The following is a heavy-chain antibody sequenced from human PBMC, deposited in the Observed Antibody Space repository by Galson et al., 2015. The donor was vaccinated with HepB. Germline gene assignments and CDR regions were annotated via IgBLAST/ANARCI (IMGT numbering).Heavy chain of an antibody. CDR1: GFTFSSYA. CDR3: ARTLAYCGGDCYPTILYFDY. V-gene: IGHV3-30-3*01. CDR2: ISYDGSNK. D-gene: IGHD2-21*01. J-gene: IGHJ4*02. Sequence: SLRLSCAASGFTFSSYAMHWVRQAPGKGLEWVAVISYDGSNKYYADSVKGRFTISRDNSKNTLYLQMNSLRAEDTAVYYCARTLAYCGGDCYPTILYFDYWGQGTLVTVSS.